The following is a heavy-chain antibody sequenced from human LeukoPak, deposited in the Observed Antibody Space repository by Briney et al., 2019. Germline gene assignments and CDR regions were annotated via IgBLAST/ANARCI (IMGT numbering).Heavy chain of an antibody. CDR2: IYYSGST. CDR3: AKNIVGATIGWFDP. Sequence: PSETLSLTCTVSGDSISSHYWSWIRQPPGKGLEWIGYIYYSGSTNYNPSLKSRVTISVDTSKNQLSLKLSSVTAADTAIYYCAKNIVGATIGWFDPWGQGTLVTVSS. D-gene: IGHD1-26*01. CDR1: GDSISSHY. J-gene: IGHJ5*02. V-gene: IGHV4-59*08.